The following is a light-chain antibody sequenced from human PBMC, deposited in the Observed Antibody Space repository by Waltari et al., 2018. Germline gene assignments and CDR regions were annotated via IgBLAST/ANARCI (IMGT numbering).Light chain of an antibody. CDR3: QQYNSYVLT. J-gene: IGKJ4*01. Sequence: DIQMTQSPSTLSASVGDRVPITCRASQSISSWLAWYQQKPGKAPKLLIYKASTLASGVPSRFSGSGSGTEFTLTISSLQPDDFATYYCQQYNSYVLTFGGGTKVEIK. V-gene: IGKV1-5*03. CDR1: QSISSW. CDR2: KAS.